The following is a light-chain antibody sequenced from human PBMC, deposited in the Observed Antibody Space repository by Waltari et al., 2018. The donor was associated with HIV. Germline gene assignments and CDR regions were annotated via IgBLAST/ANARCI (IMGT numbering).Light chain of an antibody. CDR2: AES. V-gene: IGKV1-39*01. J-gene: IGKJ2*01. CDR1: QSISTY. Sequence: DIQMTQSPSSLSASVGDRVTITCRASQSISTYLNWYQQKPGKAPKLLIYAESSLQSGVPSRFSGSGSGTDFTLTISSLQPEDFATYYCQQTYNTPRTFGQGTKLEIK. CDR3: QQTYNTPRT.